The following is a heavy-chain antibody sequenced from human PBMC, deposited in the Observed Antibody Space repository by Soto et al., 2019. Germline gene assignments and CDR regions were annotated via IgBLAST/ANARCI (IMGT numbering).Heavy chain of an antibody. J-gene: IGHJ4*02. CDR1: GFTFSSYS. CDR3: AGDYDILTGPAKYYFDY. Sequence: GGSLSLSCAASGFTFSSYSMNWVRQAPGKGLEWVSSISSSSSYIYYADSVKGRFTISRDNAKNSLYLQMNSLRAEDTAVYYCAGDYDILTGPAKYYFDYWGQGTQVTVSS. CDR2: ISSSSSYI. D-gene: IGHD3-9*01. V-gene: IGHV3-21*01.